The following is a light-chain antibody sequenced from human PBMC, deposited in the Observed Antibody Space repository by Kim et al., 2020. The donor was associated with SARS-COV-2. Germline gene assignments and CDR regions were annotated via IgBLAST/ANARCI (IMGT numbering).Light chain of an antibody. CDR1: TSNLGNDY. J-gene: IGLJ2*01. CDR2: AND. Sequence: GPKVTSSPSGRTSNLGNDYVSWYQQLPGTAPKLLLYANDTRPSGIPDRFSGSKSGPSATLGITGLQTGAEADYFCGTWDTRLKVGVFGGGTQLTVL. CDR3: GTWDTRLKVGV. V-gene: IGLV1-51*01.